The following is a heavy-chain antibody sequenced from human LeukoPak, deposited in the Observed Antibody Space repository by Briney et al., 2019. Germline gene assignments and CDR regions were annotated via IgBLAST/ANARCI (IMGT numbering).Heavy chain of an antibody. J-gene: IGHJ4*02. CDR1: GFXFSNYW. Sequence: GRSLRLSCAASGFXFSNYWMSWVRQAPGKGPEWASYISSSGSTIYYADSVKGRFTISRDNAKNSLYLQMNSLRAEDTAVYYCARGGYGDYVRVDYWGQGTLVTVSS. CDR3: ARGGYGDYVRVDY. V-gene: IGHV3-11*04. D-gene: IGHD4-17*01. CDR2: ISSSGSTI.